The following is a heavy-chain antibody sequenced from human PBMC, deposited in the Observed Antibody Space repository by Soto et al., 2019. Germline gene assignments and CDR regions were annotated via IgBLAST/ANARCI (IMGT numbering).Heavy chain of an antibody. J-gene: IGHJ6*02. D-gene: IGHD2-2*02. CDR3: AHRRDTYYYYYGMDV. CDR1: GFSLSTSGVG. Sequence: QITLKESGPTLVKPTQTLTLTCTFSGFSLSTSGVGVGWIRQPPGKALEWLALIYWDDDKRYSPSLKSRLTITKDTPKNQVVLTMTNMDPVDTATYYCAHRRDTYYYYYGMDVWGQGTTVTVSS. CDR2: IYWDDDK. V-gene: IGHV2-5*02.